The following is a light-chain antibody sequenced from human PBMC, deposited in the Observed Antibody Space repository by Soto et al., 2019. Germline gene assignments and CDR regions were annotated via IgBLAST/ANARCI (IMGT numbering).Light chain of an antibody. CDR3: QKYNIAPFT. CDR1: QGISRY. CDR2: AAS. Sequence: IQLTQSPSSLSASVGDRITITCRASQGISRYLAWYQQKPGEAPKLLIYAASTLQSGVPSRFSGSGSGTDFTLTISSLQPEDVATYYCQKYNIAPFTFGQGTKLEIK. V-gene: IGKV1-27*01. J-gene: IGKJ2*01.